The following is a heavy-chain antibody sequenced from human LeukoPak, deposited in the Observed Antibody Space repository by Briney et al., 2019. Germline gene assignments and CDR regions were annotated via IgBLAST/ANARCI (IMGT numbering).Heavy chain of an antibody. V-gene: IGHV1-2*02. CDR2: INPNSGGT. D-gene: IGHD5-18*01. CDR3: ARMGGGRGYSYGIIDY. J-gene: IGHJ4*02. Sequence: GASVKVSCKASGYTFTGYYMHWVRQAPGQGLEWMGWINPNSGGTNYAQKFQGRVTMTRDTSISTAYMELSRLRSDDTAVYYCARMGGGRGYSYGIIDYWGQGTLVTVSS. CDR1: GYTFTGYY.